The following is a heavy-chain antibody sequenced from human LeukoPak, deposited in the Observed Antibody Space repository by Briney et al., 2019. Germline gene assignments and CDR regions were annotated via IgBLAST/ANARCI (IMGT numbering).Heavy chain of an antibody. V-gene: IGHV4-4*07. CDR2: IYTSGST. CDR3: ASDGAVAGPYYFDY. J-gene: IGHJ4*02. Sequence: SETLSLTCTVSGASIVSYYWSWIRQPAGKGLEWIGRIYTSGSTNYNPSLKSRVTLSVDTSKNQFSLKLSSVTAADTAVYYCASDGAVAGPYYFDYWGQGTLVTVSS. CDR1: GASIVSYY. D-gene: IGHD6-19*01.